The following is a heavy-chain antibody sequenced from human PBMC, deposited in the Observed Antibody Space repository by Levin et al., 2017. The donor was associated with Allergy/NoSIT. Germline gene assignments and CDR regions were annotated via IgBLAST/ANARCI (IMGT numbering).Heavy chain of an antibody. V-gene: IGHV3-33*01. CDR1: GLTFSSYG. Sequence: QAGGSLRLSCSASGLTFSSYGMHWVRQAPGKGLEWVALIWYDGSNKYYADSAKGRFTISRDNSKNTLYLQMNSLRAEDTAVYYCARDYGSGMDVWGQGTTVTVSS. CDR2: IWYDGSNK. CDR3: ARDYGSGMDV. D-gene: IGHD3-10*01. J-gene: IGHJ6*02.